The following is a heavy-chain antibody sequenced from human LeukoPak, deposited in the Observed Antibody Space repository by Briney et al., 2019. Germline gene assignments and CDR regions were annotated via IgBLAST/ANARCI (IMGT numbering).Heavy chain of an antibody. CDR1: GFTVSSNY. D-gene: IGHD3-22*01. Sequence: GGSLRLSCAASGFTVSSNYMSWVRQAPGKGLEWVSVIHSGGSTYYADSVKGRFTISRDNSKNTLYLQMTGLRAEDTAVYYCARGKADYYASGGYRYYNYYYMDVWGKGTTVTVSS. J-gene: IGHJ6*03. V-gene: IGHV3-53*01. CDR2: IHSGGST. CDR3: ARGKADYYASGGYRYYNYYYMDV.